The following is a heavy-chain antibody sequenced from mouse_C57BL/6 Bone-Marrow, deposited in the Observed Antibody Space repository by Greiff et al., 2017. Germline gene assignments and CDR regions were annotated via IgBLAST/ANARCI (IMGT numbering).Heavy chain of an antibody. Sequence: QVQLQQSGAELARPGASVKLSCKASGYTFTSYGISWVKQRTGQGLEWIGEIYPRSGNTYYNEKFKGKATLTADKSSSTAYMELRSLTSEDSAVYFCARAGLRRGPGFAYWGQGTLVTVSA. V-gene: IGHV1-81*01. CDR1: GYTFTSYG. D-gene: IGHD2-2*01. CDR2: IYPRSGNT. J-gene: IGHJ3*01. CDR3: ARAGLRRGPGFAY.